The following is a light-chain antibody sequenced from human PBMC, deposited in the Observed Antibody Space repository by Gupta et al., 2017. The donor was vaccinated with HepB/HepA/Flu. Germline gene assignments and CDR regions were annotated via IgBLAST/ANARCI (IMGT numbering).Light chain of an antibody. Sequence: DIVMTQSPATLSVSPGERATLSCRASHSVSANLAWYQQKPGQAPRLLIYGASNRATGIPDRFSGTGSGTEFTLNIAGLQSEDSAVYYCQQYNMWPLTFGGGTKLEI. V-gene: IGKV3-15*01. CDR3: QQYNMWPLT. CDR2: GAS. J-gene: IGKJ4*01. CDR1: HSVSAN.